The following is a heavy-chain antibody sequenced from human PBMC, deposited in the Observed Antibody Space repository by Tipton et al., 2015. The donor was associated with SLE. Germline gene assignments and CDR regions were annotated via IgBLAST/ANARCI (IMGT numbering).Heavy chain of an antibody. CDR3: ASRPGFYYGLDV. CDR1: GFDLTNSH. J-gene: IGHJ6*02. V-gene: IGHV3-11*01. CDR2: VSGTTSGSII. Sequence: GSLRLSCAVSGFDLTNSHMNWIRQAPGKGLEWLSYVSGTTSGSIIDYADSVKGRFTISRDNAGSSLYLQMNNLRAEDTAVYFCASRPGFYYGLDVWGQGTTVTVSS.